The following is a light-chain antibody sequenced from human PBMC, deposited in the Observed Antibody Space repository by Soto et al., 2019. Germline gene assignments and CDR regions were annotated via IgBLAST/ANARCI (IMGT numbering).Light chain of an antibody. V-gene: IGLV2-14*01. J-gene: IGLJ1*01. CDR2: DVS. CDR3: SSFTTSSTFV. CDR1: SSDVGRYNY. Sequence: QSVLAQPASVSGSPGQSITISCTGTSSDVGRYNYVSWLQQHPGKAPKLLIYDVSNWPSGVSDRFSGSKSGNTASLTISGLQAEDEADYYCSSFTTSSTFVFGTGTRSPS.